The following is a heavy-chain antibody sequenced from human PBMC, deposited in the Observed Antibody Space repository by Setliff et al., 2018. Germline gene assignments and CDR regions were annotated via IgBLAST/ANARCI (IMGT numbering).Heavy chain of an antibody. D-gene: IGHD3-3*01. Sequence: GASVKVSCKAFGYSFASYDINWVRQAPGQGLEWMGWMNANSGNAGCAQKFQGRVTLTRDTSISTAYMELSSLRSEDTAVYYCARGRERDYNFWSGYYTYYYYGMDVWGQGTTVTVSS. CDR1: GYSFASYD. CDR2: MNANSGNA. J-gene: IGHJ6*02. V-gene: IGHV1-8*01. CDR3: ARGRERDYNFWSGYYTYYYYGMDV.